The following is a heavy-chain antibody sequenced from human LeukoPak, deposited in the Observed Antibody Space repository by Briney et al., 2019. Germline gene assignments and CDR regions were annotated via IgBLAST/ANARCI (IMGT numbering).Heavy chain of an antibody. Sequence: SETLSLTCTVSGGSISSYYWSWIRQPAGKGLEWIGRVYTSGSTSYNPSLKSRVTMSVDTSKNQFSLKLSSVTAADTAVYYCARDGLRNSGISYWGQGTLVTVSS. CDR1: GGSISSYY. D-gene: IGHD6-19*01. CDR2: VYTSGST. CDR3: ARDGLRNSGISY. J-gene: IGHJ4*02. V-gene: IGHV4-4*07.